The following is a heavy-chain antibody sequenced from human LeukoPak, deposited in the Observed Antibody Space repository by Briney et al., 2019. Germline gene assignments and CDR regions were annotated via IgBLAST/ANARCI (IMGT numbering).Heavy chain of an antibody. CDR3: ARSLPYGTTWYGRSDF. Sequence: GGSLRLSCAASGFTFSSYGMHWVRQAPGKGLEWVAVIWYDGSNKYYADSVRGRFTISRDNAMNSLYLQMNSLRAEDTAIYYCARSLPYGTTWYGRSDFWGQGTLVTVSS. J-gene: IGHJ4*02. D-gene: IGHD6-13*01. V-gene: IGHV3-33*01. CDR2: IWYDGSNK. CDR1: GFTFSSYG.